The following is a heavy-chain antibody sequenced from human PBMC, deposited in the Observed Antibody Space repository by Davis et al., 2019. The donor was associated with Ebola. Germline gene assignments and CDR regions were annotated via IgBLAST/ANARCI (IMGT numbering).Heavy chain of an antibody. V-gene: IGHV4-34*01. CDR3: ARGSSAGATKSFDWFDP. CDR2: INHSGST. CDR1: GGSISGYY. D-gene: IGHD1-26*01. J-gene: IGHJ5*02. Sequence: SETLSLTCTVSGGSISGYYWSWIRQPPGKGLEWIGEINHSGSTNYNPSLKSRVTISVDTSKNQFSLKLSSVTAADTAVYYCARGSSAGATKSFDWFDPWGQGTLVTVSS.